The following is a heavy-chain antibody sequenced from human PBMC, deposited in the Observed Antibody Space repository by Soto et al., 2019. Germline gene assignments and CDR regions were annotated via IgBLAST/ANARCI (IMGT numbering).Heavy chain of an antibody. CDR1: GGTFSSYA. J-gene: IGHJ4*02. V-gene: IGHV1-69*13. Sequence: SVKVSCQASGGTFSSYAISWVRQAPGQGLEWMGGIIPIFGTANYAQKFQGRVTITADESTSTAYMELSSLRSEDTAVYYCARVKVAATRWVDYWGQGTLVTVSS. CDR2: IIPIFGTA. CDR3: ARVKVAATRWVDY. D-gene: IGHD2-15*01.